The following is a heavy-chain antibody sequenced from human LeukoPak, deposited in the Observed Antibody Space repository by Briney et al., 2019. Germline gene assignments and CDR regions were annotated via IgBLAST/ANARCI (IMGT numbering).Heavy chain of an antibody. V-gene: IGHV2-70*11. CDR1: GFSLSTTGMC. Sequence: SGPTLVNPTQTLTLTCTFSGFSLSTTGMCVSWIRKPPGKALEWLARFDWDDDKHYSTSLKTRLTISKDTSKNQVVLTMTNMDPADTATYYCARTRGQYYYDSSGYPFDYWGQGTLVTVSS. D-gene: IGHD3-22*01. CDR3: ARTRGQYYYDSSGYPFDY. J-gene: IGHJ4*02. CDR2: FDWDDDK.